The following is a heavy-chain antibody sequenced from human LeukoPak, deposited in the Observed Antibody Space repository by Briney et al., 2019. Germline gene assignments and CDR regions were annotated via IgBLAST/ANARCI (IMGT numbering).Heavy chain of an antibody. D-gene: IGHD3-10*01. CDR3: ATGSGSYLWSY. V-gene: IGHV4-59*01. CDR1: GGSISSYY. J-gene: IGHJ4*02. CDR2: IYYSGST. Sequence: SETLSLTCTVSGGSISSYYWSWIRQPPGKGLEWIGYIYYSGSTSYNPSLKSRVTISVDTSKNQFSLKLSSVTAADTAVYYCATGSGSYLWSYWGQGTLVTVSS.